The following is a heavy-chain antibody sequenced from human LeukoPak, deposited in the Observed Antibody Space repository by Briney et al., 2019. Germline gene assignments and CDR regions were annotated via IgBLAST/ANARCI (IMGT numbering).Heavy chain of an antibody. J-gene: IGHJ4*02. D-gene: IGHD3-22*01. CDR3: ARGLWGYYDMTPGYFDY. CDR2: INPNSGGT. Sequence: ASVKVSCKASGYTFTGYYMHWVRQAPGQGLEWMGWINPNSGGTNYAQKFQGRVTMTRDTSISTAYMELSRLRSDDTAVYYCARGLWGYYDMTPGYFDYWGQGTLVTVSS. V-gene: IGHV1-2*02. CDR1: GYTFTGYY.